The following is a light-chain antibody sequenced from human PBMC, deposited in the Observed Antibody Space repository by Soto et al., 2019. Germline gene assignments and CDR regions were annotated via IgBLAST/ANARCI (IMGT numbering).Light chain of an antibody. CDR1: QSVSSN. CDR3: LHYNSFLAL. CDR2: GAS. J-gene: IGKJ1*01. Sequence: EIVMTQSPATLSVSPGERATLSCRASQSVSSNLAWYQQKPGQAPRLLIFGASTRATGIPARFSGSGSGTEFTLTISSLQSEDFAVYFCLHYNSFLALFGQGTKVEIK. V-gene: IGKV3-15*01.